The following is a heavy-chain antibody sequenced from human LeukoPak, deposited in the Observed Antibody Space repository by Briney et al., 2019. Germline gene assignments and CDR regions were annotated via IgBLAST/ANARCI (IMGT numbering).Heavy chain of an antibody. J-gene: IGHJ6*02. CDR2: INPNSGGT. D-gene: IGHD3-3*01. CDR1: GYTFTGYY. CDR3: ARVEVLYYYYGMDV. V-gene: IGHV1-2*02. Sequence: ASVKVSCKASGYTFTGYYIHWVRQAPGQGLEWMGWINPNSGGTNYAQKFQGRVTMTRDTSISKAYMELSRLRSDDTAVYYCARVEVLYYYYGMDVWGQGTTVTVSS.